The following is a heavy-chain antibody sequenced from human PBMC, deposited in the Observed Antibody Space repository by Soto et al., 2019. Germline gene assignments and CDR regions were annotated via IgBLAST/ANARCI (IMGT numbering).Heavy chain of an antibody. J-gene: IGHJ4*02. Sequence: QVQLQESGPGLVKASQTLSLTCTVSGGSISSGYYYWSWIHQPPGKGLEWLGYIYYSGSSYYNPSLKSRVTISVDTSKNQFSLKLSSVTAADTAVYYCARDRERGYSYGYFDYWGQGTLVTVSS. CDR3: ARDRERGYSYGYFDY. CDR1: GGSISSGYYY. CDR2: IYYSGSS. V-gene: IGHV4-30-4*01. D-gene: IGHD5-18*01.